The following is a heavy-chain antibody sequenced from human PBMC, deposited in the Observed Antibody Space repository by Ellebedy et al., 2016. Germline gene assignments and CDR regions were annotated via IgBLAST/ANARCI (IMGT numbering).Heavy chain of an antibody. V-gene: IGHV3-53*01. CDR2: IYAGGST. Sequence: GESLKISCAASGFTVSTNYMTWVRQAPGKGLEWVSVIYAGGSTYYADSVKGRFTISRDNAKNSLYLQMNGLRVEDTAIYYCATDLHPFTRGWGYWGQGTLVTVSS. D-gene: IGHD3-10*01. CDR3: ATDLHPFTRGWGY. J-gene: IGHJ4*02. CDR1: GFTVSTNY.